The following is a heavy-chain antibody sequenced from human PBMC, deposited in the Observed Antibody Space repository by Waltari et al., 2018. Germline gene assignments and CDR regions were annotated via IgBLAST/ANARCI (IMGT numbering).Heavy chain of an antibody. D-gene: IGHD6-19*01. Sequence: VHLVQSGGLVVEPGGSLRLSFEASGFTFKRFSVPWVRQRQGNGLEWLSVIHGNGRASFSADSLGGSVIVSRDNNRNSLYLQMNSLSTEDTAMYYCAKEHDSGWPTLDSWGQGTLVTVHS. CDR2: IHGNGRAS. V-gene: IGHV3-43*01. CDR3: AKEHDSGWPTLDS. CDR1: GFTFKRFS. J-gene: IGHJ4*02.